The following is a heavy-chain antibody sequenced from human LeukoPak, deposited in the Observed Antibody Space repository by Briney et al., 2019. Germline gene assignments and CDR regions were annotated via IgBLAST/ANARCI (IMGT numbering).Heavy chain of an antibody. CDR2: ITGNGGSI. V-gene: IGHV3-20*04. Sequence: PGGSLRLSCVASGFTFHAHGMNWVRQAPGKGLEWASGITGNGGSISYADSVKGRFAISRDNTKNSLYLQMTSLKVEDTALYYCVKDGSYIAFDIWGLGTMVTVSS. D-gene: IGHD1-26*01. J-gene: IGHJ3*02. CDR3: VKDGSYIAFDI. CDR1: GFTFHAHG.